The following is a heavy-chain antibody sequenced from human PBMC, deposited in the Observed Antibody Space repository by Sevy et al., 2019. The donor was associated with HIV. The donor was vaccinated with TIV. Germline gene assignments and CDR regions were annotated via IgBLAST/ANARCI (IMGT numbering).Heavy chain of an antibody. D-gene: IGHD2-2*01. Sequence: ASVKVSCKASGYTFTGYYMHWVRQAPGQGLEWMGWINPNSGGTNYAQKFQGRVTMTRDTSISTAYMELSRLRSDDTAVYYCARRGVVVPATKNSFHPWGQGTLVTVSS. CDR2: INPNSGGT. CDR3: ARRGVVVPATKNSFHP. J-gene: IGHJ5*02. CDR1: GYTFTGYY. V-gene: IGHV1-2*02.